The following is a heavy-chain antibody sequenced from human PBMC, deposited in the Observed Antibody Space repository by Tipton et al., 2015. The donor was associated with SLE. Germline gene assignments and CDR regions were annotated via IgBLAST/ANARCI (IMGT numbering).Heavy chain of an antibody. V-gene: IGHV4-34*01. CDR3: ARAGYYDYWSGDYKAYWYFDL. D-gene: IGHD3-3*01. CDR1: GRSFIGSY. J-gene: IGHJ2*01. CDR2: IYYSGST. Sequence: TLSLTCAVYGRSFIGSYWTWIRQPPGKGLEWIGSIYYSGSTYYNPSLKSRVTISVDTSTNRLSLQLSSVTAADTAVYYCARAGYYDYWSGDYKAYWYFDLWGRGARVTVSS.